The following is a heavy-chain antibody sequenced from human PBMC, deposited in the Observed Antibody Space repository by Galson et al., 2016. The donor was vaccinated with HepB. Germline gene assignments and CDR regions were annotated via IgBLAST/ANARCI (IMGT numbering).Heavy chain of an antibody. V-gene: IGHV3-33*01. Sequence: SLRLSCAASGFDFKIFAIHWVRQAPGKGLEWVAVIYYDGNKKFYADSVKGRFIISRDNSSNTLFLQMNSLRAEDTAVYFCARDLWVGEFPYAIDVWGQGTTVTVSS. J-gene: IGHJ6*02. CDR1: GFDFKIFA. D-gene: IGHD3-10*01. CDR2: IYYDGNKK. CDR3: ARDLWVGEFPYAIDV.